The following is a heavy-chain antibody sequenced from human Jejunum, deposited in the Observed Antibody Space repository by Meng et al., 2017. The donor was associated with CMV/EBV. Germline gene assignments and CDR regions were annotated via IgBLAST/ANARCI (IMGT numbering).Heavy chain of an antibody. J-gene: IGHJ5*02. V-gene: IGHV4-4*07. CDR1: AGPISGYY. CDR3: ARESGSYYWFDP. CDR2: IYTSGST. Sequence: QVVLQASGPVLVKSSETLSLTCFFSAGPISGYYWSWIRQPAGKGLEWIGRIYTSGSTHYNPSLKSRLTMSVDLAKNQISLKLSSVTAADTAVYYCARESGSYYWFDPWGQGTLVTVSS. D-gene: IGHD1-26*01.